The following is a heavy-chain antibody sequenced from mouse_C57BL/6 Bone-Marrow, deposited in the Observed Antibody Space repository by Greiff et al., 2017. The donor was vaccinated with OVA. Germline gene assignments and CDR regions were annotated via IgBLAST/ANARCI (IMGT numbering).Heavy chain of an antibody. CDR2: IYPGDGDT. D-gene: IGHD3-2*02. CDR1: GYAFSSSW. CDR3: ARSPWAQGFAY. Sequence: VQLQQSGPELVKPGASVKISCKASGYAFSSSWMNWVKQRPGKGLEWIGRIYPGDGDTNYNGKFKGKATLTADKSSSTAYMQLSSLTSEDSAVYFCARSPWAQGFAYWGQGTLVTVSA. J-gene: IGHJ3*01. V-gene: IGHV1-82*01.